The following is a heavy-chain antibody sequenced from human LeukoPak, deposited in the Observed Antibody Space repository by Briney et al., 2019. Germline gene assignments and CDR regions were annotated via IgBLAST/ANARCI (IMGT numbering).Heavy chain of an antibody. Sequence: PGGTLRLSCAASGFTFSSYGMSWVRQAPGKGLEWVSAISGSGARTYYADSVKGRFTVSRDNSKNMVFLQMNSLRAEDTAIYYCAKDDAYLQYDDWGQGTLVTVSS. J-gene: IGHJ4*02. CDR3: AKDDAYLQYDD. CDR2: ISGSGART. CDR1: GFTFSSYG. V-gene: IGHV3-23*01. D-gene: IGHD5-24*01.